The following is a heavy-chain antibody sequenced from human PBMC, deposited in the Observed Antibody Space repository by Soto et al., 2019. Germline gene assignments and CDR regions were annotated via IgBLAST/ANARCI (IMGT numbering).Heavy chain of an antibody. D-gene: IGHD5-18*01. CDR3: AYSGVGVRGYGYGCFDY. CDR2: IYWDDDK. V-gene: IGHV2-5*02. CDR1: GFSLSTSGVG. Sequence: QITLKESGPTLVKPTQTLTLTCTFSGFSLSTSGVGVGWIRQPPGEALEWLALIYWDDDKRYSPSLKTRLTSTKATFKNPEVLTITNMDPVDTATYSCAYSGVGVRGYGYGCFDYWGQVTLVTVSS. J-gene: IGHJ4*02.